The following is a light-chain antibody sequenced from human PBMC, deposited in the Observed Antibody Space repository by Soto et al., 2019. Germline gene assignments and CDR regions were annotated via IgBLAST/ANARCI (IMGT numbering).Light chain of an antibody. Sequence: DIQMTQSPSSLSASVGDSVTNTCRASQSIASYVNWYQQKPGKAPKLLILGAVILQSGVPSRFSGSGSGTDFTLTISSLQPDDFATYYCQHYNSYSPGTFGQGTKVDI. CDR3: QHYNSYSPGT. J-gene: IGKJ1*01. V-gene: IGKV1-39*01. CDR2: GAV. CDR1: QSIASY.